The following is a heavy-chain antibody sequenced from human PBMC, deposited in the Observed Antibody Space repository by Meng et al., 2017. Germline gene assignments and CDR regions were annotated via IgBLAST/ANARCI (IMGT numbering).Heavy chain of an antibody. CDR1: GFTFSSYS. CDR2: ISSSSSYI. Sequence: GESLKISCAASGFTFSSYSMNWVRQAPGKGLEWVSSISSSSSYIYYADSVKGRFTISRDNAKNSLYLQMNSLRAEDTAVYYCARAKGRDGYNFGWGQGT. J-gene: IGHJ4*02. D-gene: IGHD5-24*01. V-gene: IGHV3-21*01. CDR3: ARAKGRDGYNFG.